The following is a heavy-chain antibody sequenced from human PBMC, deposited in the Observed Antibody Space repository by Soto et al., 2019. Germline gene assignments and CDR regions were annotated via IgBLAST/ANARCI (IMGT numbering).Heavy chain of an antibody. J-gene: IGHJ4*02. CDR3: GRKGFLYWFVAL. V-gene: IGHV1-8*02. CDR1: GYTFSSYD. D-gene: IGHD2-8*02. CDR2: VNPNSGDT. Sequence: ASVKVSCKASGYTFSSYDITWVRQAAGQGLEWMGWVNPNSGDTDYTQKFQGRVTMTRDTSTNTAYMELSSLRSEDTAVYYCGRKGFLYWFVALWGQGTLVTVSS.